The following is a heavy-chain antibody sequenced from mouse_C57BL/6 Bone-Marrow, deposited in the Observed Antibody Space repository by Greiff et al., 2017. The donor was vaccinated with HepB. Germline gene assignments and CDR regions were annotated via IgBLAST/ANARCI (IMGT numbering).Heavy chain of an antibody. CDR3: ARSIYYGNYGFAY. CDR1: GFTFSDYG. V-gene: IGHV5-17*01. J-gene: IGHJ3*01. CDR2: ISSGSSTI. D-gene: IGHD2-1*01. Sequence: EVQVVESGGGLVKPGGSLKLSCAASGFTFSDYGMHWVRQAPEKGLEWVAYISSGSSTIYYADTVKGRFTISRDNAKNTLFLQMTSLRSEDTAMYYCARSIYYGNYGFAYWGQGTLVTVSA.